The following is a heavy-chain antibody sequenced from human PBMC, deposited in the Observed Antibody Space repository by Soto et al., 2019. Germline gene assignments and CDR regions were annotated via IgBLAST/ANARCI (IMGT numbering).Heavy chain of an antibody. CDR2: ISSSSSYI. V-gene: IGHV3-21*01. CDR1: GFTFSSYS. J-gene: IGHJ6*02. Sequence: GGSLRLSCAASGFTFSSYSMNWVRQAPGKGLEWVSSISSSSSYIYYADSVKGRFTISRDNAKNSLYLQMNSLRAEDTAVYYCARDRGFLGLSWWASYYYYGMDVWDQGTTVTVSS. D-gene: IGHD2-15*01. CDR3: ARDRGFLGLSWWASYYYYGMDV.